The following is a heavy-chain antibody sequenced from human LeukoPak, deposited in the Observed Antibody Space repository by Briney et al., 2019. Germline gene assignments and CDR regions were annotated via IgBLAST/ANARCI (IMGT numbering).Heavy chain of an antibody. CDR2: ISYDGSNK. Sequence: TGGSLRLSCAASGFTSSSYAMHWVRQAPGKGLEWVAVISYDGSNKYYADSVKGRFTISRDNSKNTLYLQMNSLRAEDTAVYYCARGQAPSITIFEAVDPWGQGTLVTVSS. CDR3: ARGQAPSITIFEAVDP. J-gene: IGHJ5*02. CDR1: GFTSSSYA. D-gene: IGHD3-3*01. V-gene: IGHV3-30-3*01.